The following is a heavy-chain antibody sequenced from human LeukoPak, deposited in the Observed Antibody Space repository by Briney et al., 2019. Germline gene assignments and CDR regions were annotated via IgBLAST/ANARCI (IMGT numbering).Heavy chain of an antibody. Sequence: PGGSLRLSCAASGFTFSSYAMSLVRQAPGKGLEWVSAISGSGGSTYYADSVKGRFTISRDNSKNTLYLQMNSLRAEDTAVYYCAKDQGIAVAAPFDYWGQGTLVTVSS. V-gene: IGHV3-23*01. D-gene: IGHD6-19*01. CDR2: ISGSGGST. CDR3: AKDQGIAVAAPFDY. CDR1: GFTFSSYA. J-gene: IGHJ4*02.